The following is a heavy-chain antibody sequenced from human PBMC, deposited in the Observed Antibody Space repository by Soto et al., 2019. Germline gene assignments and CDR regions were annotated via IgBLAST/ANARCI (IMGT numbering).Heavy chain of an antibody. CDR1: GGTFSSYA. Sequence: SVKVSCKASGGTFSSYAISWVRQAPGQGLEWMGGIIPIFGTANYAQKFQGRVTITADESPSTAYMELSSLRSEDTAVYYCASWYYYDSSGYNNWFDPWGQGTLVTVSS. J-gene: IGHJ5*02. D-gene: IGHD3-22*01. CDR3: ASWYYYDSSGYNNWFDP. CDR2: IIPIFGTA. V-gene: IGHV1-69*13.